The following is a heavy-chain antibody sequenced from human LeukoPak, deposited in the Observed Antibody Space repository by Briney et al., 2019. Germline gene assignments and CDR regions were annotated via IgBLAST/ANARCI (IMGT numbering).Heavy chain of an antibody. CDR3: ARAGRLTAAAGY. D-gene: IGHD6-13*01. V-gene: IGHV4-34*01. Sequence: SETLSLTCAVYGGSFSGYYWSWIRQPPGKGLEWIGEINHSGSTNYNPSLKSRVTISVDTSKNQFSLKLSSVTAADTAVYYCARAGRLTAAAGYWGQGTLVTVSS. CDR1: GGSFSGYY. J-gene: IGHJ4*02. CDR2: INHSGST.